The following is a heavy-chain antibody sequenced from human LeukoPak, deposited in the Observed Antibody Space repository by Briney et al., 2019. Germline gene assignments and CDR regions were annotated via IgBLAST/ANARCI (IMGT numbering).Heavy chain of an antibody. CDR3: AKDLSSIAVACFHY. D-gene: IGHD6-19*01. Sequence: GGSLRLSCAASGFTFSSYAMNWVRQAPGKGLEWVSAISGSGGSTYYADSVRGRFTISTDNSKNTLHLQMNSLRAEDTAVYYCAKDLSSIAVACFHYWGQGTLVTVSS. CDR1: GFTFSSYA. CDR2: ISGSGGST. V-gene: IGHV3-23*01. J-gene: IGHJ4*02.